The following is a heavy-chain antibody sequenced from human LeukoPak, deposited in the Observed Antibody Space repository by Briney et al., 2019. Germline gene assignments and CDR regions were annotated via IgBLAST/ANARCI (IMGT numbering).Heavy chain of an antibody. J-gene: IGHJ5*02. D-gene: IGHD3-16*01. CDR1: GFTFSTYG. V-gene: IGHV3-23*01. CDR3: AKGGLGAVDWFDH. Sequence: PGGSLRLSCVASGFTFSTYGMSWVRQAPGKGLEWVSSIRDTTGRTYYTDSVKGRFTISRDNSKNTLYLQMNSLRAEDTAVYYCAKGGLGAVDWFDHWGQGTLVTVSS. CDR2: IRDTTGRT.